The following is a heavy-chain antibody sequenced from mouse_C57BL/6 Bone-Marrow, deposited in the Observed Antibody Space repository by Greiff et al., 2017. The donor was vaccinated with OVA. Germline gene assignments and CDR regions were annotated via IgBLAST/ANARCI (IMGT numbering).Heavy chain of an antibody. J-gene: IGHJ2*01. CDR3: ARSMDYYGSPYFDY. D-gene: IGHD1-1*01. CDR1: GYTFTSYW. CDR2: IDPNSGGT. V-gene: IGHV1-72*01. Sequence: QVQLKQPGAELVKPGASVKLSCKASGYTFTSYWMHWVKQRPGRGLEWIGRIDPNSGGTKYNEKFKSKATLTVDKPSSTAYMQLSSLTSEDSAVYYCARSMDYYGSPYFDYWGQGTTLTVSS.